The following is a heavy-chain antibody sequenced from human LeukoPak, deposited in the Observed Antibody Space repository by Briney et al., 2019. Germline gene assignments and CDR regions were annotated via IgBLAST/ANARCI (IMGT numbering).Heavy chain of an antibody. Sequence: SSETLSLTCTVSGGSISSYYWSWIRQPPGKGLEWIGYIYYSGSTNYNPSLKSRVTISVDTSKNQFSLKLSSVTAADTAVYYCARVRYSGSYYVDYWGQGTLVTVSS. V-gene: IGHV4-59*01. CDR3: ARVRYSGSYYVDY. D-gene: IGHD1-26*01. J-gene: IGHJ4*02. CDR1: GGSISSYY. CDR2: IYYSGST.